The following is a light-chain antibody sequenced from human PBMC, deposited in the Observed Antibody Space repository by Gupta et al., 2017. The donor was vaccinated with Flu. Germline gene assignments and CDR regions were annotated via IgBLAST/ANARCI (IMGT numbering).Light chain of an antibody. J-gene: IGKJ1*01. V-gene: IGKV1-39*01. CDR1: QTIGTH. CDR3: QQTHTIPRT. Sequence: PSSLSASVGDRVIITCRASQTIGTHFNWYQVKLGEAPKLLIYDGKGLKIGVPSRFSGGGSGTDFTLTINGLQPEDFATYFCQQTHTIPRTFGQGTKVDIK. CDR2: DGK.